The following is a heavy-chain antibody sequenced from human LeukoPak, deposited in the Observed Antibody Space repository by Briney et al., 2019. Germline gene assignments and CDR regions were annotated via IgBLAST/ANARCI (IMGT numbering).Heavy chain of an antibody. J-gene: IGHJ4*02. D-gene: IGHD1-26*01. CDR2: INHSGST. CDR1: GGSISSSSYY. CDR3: ARANVGATYFDY. V-gene: IGHV4-39*07. Sequence: SETLSLTCTVSGGSISSSSYYWSWIRQPPGKGLEWIGEINHSGSTNYNPSLKSRVTISVDTSKNQFSLKLSSVTAADTAVYYCARANVGATYFDYWGQGTLVTVSS.